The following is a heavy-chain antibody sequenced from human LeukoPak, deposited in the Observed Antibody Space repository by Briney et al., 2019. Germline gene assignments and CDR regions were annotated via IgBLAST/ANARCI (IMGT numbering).Heavy chain of an antibody. Sequence: GASVKVSCKASGYTFSGYFIYWVRQAPGQGLEWMGWINPNSGGTNYAQKFQGRVTMIRDTSISTAYMELSRLRSDDTAVYYCARGKRAAPSNYVSSFRYYFDYWGQGTLVTVSS. CDR3: ARGKRAAPSNYVSSFRYYFDY. V-gene: IGHV1-2*02. CDR1: GYTFSGYF. D-gene: IGHD4-11*01. J-gene: IGHJ4*02. CDR2: INPNSGGT.